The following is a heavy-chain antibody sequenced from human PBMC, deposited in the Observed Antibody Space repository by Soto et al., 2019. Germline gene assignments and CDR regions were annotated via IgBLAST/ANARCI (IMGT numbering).Heavy chain of an antibody. CDR3: TRETMTIRLYFDY. CDR1: GFTFSSYA. V-gene: IGHV3-30-3*01. CDR2: ISYDGSNE. J-gene: IGHJ4*02. Sequence: QVQLVESGGGVVQPGRSLRLSCAASGFTFSSYAMHWVRQAPGKGLEWVAVISYDGSNEYYADSVKGQFTISSDNSKNTLYLQVNSLRAADTAIYYCTRETMTIRLYFDYWGQGALVTVSS. D-gene: IGHD6-19*01.